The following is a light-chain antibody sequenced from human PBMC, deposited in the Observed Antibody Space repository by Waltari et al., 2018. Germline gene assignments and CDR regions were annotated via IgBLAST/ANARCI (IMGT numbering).Light chain of an antibody. CDR2: KAS. CDR3: QQYDISPLT. Sequence: DIKVTQSPSTLSASVGDRVTITCRTSHSVKNNLAWYQQKPGKAPKVLIHKASRLESGVPSRFSGSGYGTDFSLTISSLEPEDFAVYYCQQYDISPLTFGGGTKVEIK. J-gene: IGKJ4*01. CDR1: HSVKNN. V-gene: IGKV1-5*03.